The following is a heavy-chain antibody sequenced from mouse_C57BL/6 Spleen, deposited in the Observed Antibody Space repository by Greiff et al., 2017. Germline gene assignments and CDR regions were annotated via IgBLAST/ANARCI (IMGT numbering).Heavy chain of an antibody. Sequence: VQLKESGPELVKPGASVKMSCKASGYTFTDYNMHWVKQSHGKSLEWIGYINPNNGGTSYNQKFKGKATLTVNKSSSTAYMELRSLTSEDSAVYYCARISYYFDYWGQGTTRTVSS. CDR3: ARISYYFDY. CDR1: GYTFTDYN. J-gene: IGHJ2*01. D-gene: IGHD6-2*01. CDR2: INPNNGGT. V-gene: IGHV1-22*01.